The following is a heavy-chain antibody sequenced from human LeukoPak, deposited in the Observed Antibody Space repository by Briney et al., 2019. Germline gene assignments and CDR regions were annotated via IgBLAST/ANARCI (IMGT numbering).Heavy chain of an antibody. CDR3: ARGFGYCSSTSCPDY. CDR2: IYHSGST. Sequence: SQTLSLTCTVSGGSISSGGYYWSWIRQPPGKGLEWIGYIYHSGSTYYNPSLKSRVTISVDRSKNQFSLKLSSVTAADTAVYYCARGFGYCSSTSCPDYWGQGTLVTVSS. V-gene: IGHV4-30-2*01. J-gene: IGHJ4*02. CDR1: GGSISSGGYY. D-gene: IGHD2-2*03.